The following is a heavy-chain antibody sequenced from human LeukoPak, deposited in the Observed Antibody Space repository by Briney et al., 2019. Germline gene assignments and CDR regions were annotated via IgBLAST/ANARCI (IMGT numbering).Heavy chain of an antibody. D-gene: IGHD2-15*01. V-gene: IGHV3-23*01. CDR1: GFTFSSYA. CDR2: IRAGGDIT. CDR3: AKMRPEIVVVAESDY. J-gene: IGHJ4*02. Sequence: PGRSLRLSCAASGFTFSSYAMSWVRQAPGKGLEWVSAIRAGGDITYYAASVKGRFTISRDNSKNTLYLQMNSLRAEDTALYYCAKMRPEIVVVAESDYWGQGTLVTVSS.